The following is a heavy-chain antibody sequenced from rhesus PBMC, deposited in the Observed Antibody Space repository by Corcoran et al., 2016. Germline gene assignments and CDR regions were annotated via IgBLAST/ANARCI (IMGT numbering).Heavy chain of an antibody. CDR2: IYGSGGST. J-gene: IGHJ5-1*01. CDR1: GGSISSSNW. V-gene: IGHV4-93*02. CDR3: ARHEDIAAAGRFDV. Sequence: QVQLQESGPAVVKPSETLSLTCAVSGGSISSSNWWSWIHQSPGKGLEWIGGIYGSGGSTEYNPSLKSRVTISIDTSKNQCSLKLSSVTAADTAVYYCARHEDIAAAGRFDVWGPGVLVTVSS. D-gene: IGHD6-25*01.